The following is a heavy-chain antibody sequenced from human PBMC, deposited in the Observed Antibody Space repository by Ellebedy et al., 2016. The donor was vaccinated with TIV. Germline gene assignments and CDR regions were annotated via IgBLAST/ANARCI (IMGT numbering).Heavy chain of an antibody. CDR1: GFTFSSYA. D-gene: IGHD4-17*01. V-gene: IGHV3-23*01. Sequence: GESLKISXAASGFTFSSYAMSWVRQAPGKGLEWVSAISGSGGSTYYADSVKGRFTISRDNSKNTLYLQMNSLRAEDTAVYYCAKDRGTTPPYDYWGQGTLVTVSS. CDR2: ISGSGGST. CDR3: AKDRGTTPPYDY. J-gene: IGHJ4*02.